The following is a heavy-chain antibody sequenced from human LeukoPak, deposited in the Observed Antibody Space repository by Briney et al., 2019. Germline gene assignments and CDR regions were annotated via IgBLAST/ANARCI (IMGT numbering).Heavy chain of an antibody. D-gene: IGHD3-10*01. CDR2: ISGSGGST. CDR3: AKDVIRGEISYFES. CDR1: GFTFSSYA. Sequence: GGSLRLSCAASGFTFSSYAMSWVRQAPGKGLEWVSAISGSGGSTYYADSVKGRFTISRDNSNDTLFLQVNSLRAEDTAVFYCAKDVIRGEISYFESWGQGTLVAVSS. J-gene: IGHJ4*02. V-gene: IGHV3-23*01.